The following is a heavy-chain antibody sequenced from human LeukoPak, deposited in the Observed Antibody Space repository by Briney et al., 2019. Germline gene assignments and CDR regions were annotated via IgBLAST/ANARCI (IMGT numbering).Heavy chain of an antibody. D-gene: IGHD2-15*01. V-gene: IGHV5-51*01. Sequence: GESLKISCKGSGYSFTNYWIGWVRQMPGKGLEWMGIIYPGDSDTRYSPSFQGQVTISADKSISTAYLPWSSLKASDTAMYYCARPGGSPAEYFQHWGQGTLVTVSS. J-gene: IGHJ1*01. CDR1: GYSFTNYW. CDR3: ARPGGSPAEYFQH. CDR2: IYPGDSDT.